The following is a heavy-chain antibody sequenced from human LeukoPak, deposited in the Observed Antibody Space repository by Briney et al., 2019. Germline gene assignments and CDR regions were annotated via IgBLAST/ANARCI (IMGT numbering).Heavy chain of an antibody. D-gene: IGHD3-3*01. J-gene: IGHJ4*02. V-gene: IGHV3-30*04. CDR2: ISYDGSNK. CDR3: ARGRAYYDFWSGYPETDYFDY. Sequence: GGSLRLSCAASGFTFSSFAINWVRQAPGKGLEWVAVISYDGSNKYYADSVKGRFTISRDNSKNTLYLQMNSLRAEDTAVYYCARGRAYYDFWSGYPETDYFDYWGQGTLVTVSS. CDR1: GFTFSSFA.